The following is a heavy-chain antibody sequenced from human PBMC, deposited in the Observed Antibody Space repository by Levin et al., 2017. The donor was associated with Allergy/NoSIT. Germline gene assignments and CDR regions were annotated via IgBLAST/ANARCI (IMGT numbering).Heavy chain of an antibody. CDR2: ISGSGGST. J-gene: IGHJ4*02. V-gene: IGHV3-23*01. D-gene: IGHD4-11*01. CDR1: GFIFSRYA. Sequence: PGGSLRLSCAASGFIFSRYAMSWVRQAPGKGLEWVSAISGSGGSTYDADSVRGRFTISRDNSKNTLYLQMNSLRAEDTAVYYCAKARETADNSKNFDYWGQGTLVTVSS. CDR3: AKARETADNSKNFDY.